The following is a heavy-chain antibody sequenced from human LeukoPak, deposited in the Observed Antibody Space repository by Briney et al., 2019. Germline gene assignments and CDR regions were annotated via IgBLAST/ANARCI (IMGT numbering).Heavy chain of an antibody. CDR3: ARARYYDSSGYPHYYYYDMDV. CDR1: VGSISSYN. CDR2: IYTGGIT. V-gene: IGHV4-4*07. J-gene: IGHJ6*03. Sequence: PSETLSLTCAVSVGSISSYNWCGIRQPAGKGVWWIVRIYTGGITNYNPSLKSRVTMSVDTSKNQFSLKLSSVTAADTAVYYCARARYYDSSGYPHYYYYDMDVWGKGTTVTVSS. D-gene: IGHD3-22*01.